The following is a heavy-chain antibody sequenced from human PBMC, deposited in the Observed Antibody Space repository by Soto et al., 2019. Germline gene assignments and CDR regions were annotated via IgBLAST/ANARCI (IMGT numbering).Heavy chain of an antibody. J-gene: IGHJ4*02. CDR2: IKSGIDGEAT. CDR1: GFTFKRAW. V-gene: IGHV3-15*07. Sequence: EVQLVESGGGLVKPGGSLTLSCAASGFTFKRAWMNWVRQAPGKGLEWVGRIKSGIDGEATDYGAPVKGRFTISRDDSRNTLSLQMNSLKTEDTAIYYCSTGLGTYHSRFDYWGRGTLVTVSS. CDR3: STGLGTYHSRFDY. D-gene: IGHD3-16*01.